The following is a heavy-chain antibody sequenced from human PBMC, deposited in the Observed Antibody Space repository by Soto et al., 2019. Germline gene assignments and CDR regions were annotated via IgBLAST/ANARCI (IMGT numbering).Heavy chain of an antibody. D-gene: IGHD1-26*01. Sequence: GESLKISCKASGYRFSTYWIGWVRQKPGKGPEWMAIIYPGDSDTRENPSFQGQVTISADKSSNTVHLQWRSLKASDTAIYYCARLGGIVDTGTWIQWGQGTPVTVSS. CDR1: GYRFSTYW. J-gene: IGHJ4*02. CDR3: ARLGGIVDTGTWIQ. CDR2: IYPGDSDT. V-gene: IGHV5-51*01.